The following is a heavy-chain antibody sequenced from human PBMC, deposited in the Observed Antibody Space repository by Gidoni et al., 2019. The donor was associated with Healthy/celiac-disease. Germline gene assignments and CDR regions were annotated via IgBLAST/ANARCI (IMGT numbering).Heavy chain of an antibody. V-gene: IGHV1-2*02. CDR3: ARGIFGVVISPRHYFDY. CDR2: INPNSGGT. J-gene: IGHJ4*02. Sequence: QVQLVQSGAEVKKPGASVKVSCKASGYTFTGYYMHWVRQAPGQGLEWMGWINPNSGGTNYAQKFQGRVTMTRDTSISTAYMELSRLRSDDTAVYYCARGIFGVVISPRHYFDYWGQGTLVTVSS. CDR1: GYTFTGYY. D-gene: IGHD3-3*01.